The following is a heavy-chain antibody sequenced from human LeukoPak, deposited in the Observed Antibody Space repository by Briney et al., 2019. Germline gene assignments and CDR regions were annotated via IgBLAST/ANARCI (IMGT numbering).Heavy chain of an antibody. CDR3: AKRSGGPSPFDY. J-gene: IGHJ4*02. D-gene: IGHD3-3*01. Sequence: GGSLRLSCARSGFSFSSYVMTWVRQAPGKGLEWVSVISVAGRSIYYADSVKGRFTISRDNSKKTLYLQMNSLRADDTAVYYCAKRSGGPSPFDYWGQGALVTVSS. CDR1: GFSFSSYV. V-gene: IGHV3-23*01. CDR2: ISVAGRSI.